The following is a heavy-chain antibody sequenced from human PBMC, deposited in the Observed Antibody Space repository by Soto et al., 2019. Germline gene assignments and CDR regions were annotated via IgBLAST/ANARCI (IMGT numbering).Heavy chain of an antibody. CDR2: IYYSGST. D-gene: IGHD3-9*01. CDR1: GGSISSSSYY. J-gene: IGHJ5*02. CDR3: ARHDPLRYFDWLLRP. V-gene: IGHV4-39*01. Sequence: PSETLSLTCTVSGGSISSSSYYWGWIRQPPGKGLKWIGSIYYSGSTYYNPSLKSRVTISVDTSKNQFSLKLSSVTAADTAVYYCARHDPLRYFDWLLRPWGQGTLVTVSS.